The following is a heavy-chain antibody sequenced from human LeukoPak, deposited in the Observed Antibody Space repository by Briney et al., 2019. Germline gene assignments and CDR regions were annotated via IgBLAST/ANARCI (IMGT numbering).Heavy chain of an antibody. V-gene: IGHV1-18*01. CDR3: ARDRRVRAFIDY. D-gene: IGHD3-10*01. J-gene: IGHJ4*02. CDR1: GYTFTSCG. Sequence: ASVKVSCKASGYTFTSCGISWVRQSPGQGLEWMGWISAYNGNTNYAQMLQGRVTMTTDTSTSTAYMELRSLRSDDTAVYYCARDRRVRAFIDYWGQGTLVTVSS. CDR2: ISAYNGNT.